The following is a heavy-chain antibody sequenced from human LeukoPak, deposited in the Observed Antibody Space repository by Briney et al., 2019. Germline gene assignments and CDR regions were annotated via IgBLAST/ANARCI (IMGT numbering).Heavy chain of an antibody. D-gene: IGHD6-13*01. CDR1: GGSFSGYY. CDR2: ISHSGST. J-gene: IGHJ5*02. CDR3: AKPGIAAAGTRNNWFDP. Sequence: PSETLSLTCAVYGGSFSGYYWSWIRQPPGKGLEWIGEISHSGSTNYNPSLKSRVTISIDTSKNQFSLRLSSVTAADTAVYYCAKPGIAAAGTRNNWFDPWGQGTLVTVSS. V-gene: IGHV4-34*01.